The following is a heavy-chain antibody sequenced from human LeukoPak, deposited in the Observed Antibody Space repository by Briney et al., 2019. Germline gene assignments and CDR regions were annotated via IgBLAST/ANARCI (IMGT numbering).Heavy chain of an antibody. CDR2: TSFDGSYK. D-gene: IGHD3-22*01. CDR3: AKEFSGYLASFEY. J-gene: IGHJ4*02. CDR1: GFTFSSYG. Sequence: GGSLRLSCAASGFTFSSYGMHWVRQAPGKGLEWVAMTSFDGSYKNYADSVKGRFTISRDNSKNRLYLQMNSLRAEDTAVYYCAKEFSGYLASFEYWGQGALVTVSS. V-gene: IGHV3-30*18.